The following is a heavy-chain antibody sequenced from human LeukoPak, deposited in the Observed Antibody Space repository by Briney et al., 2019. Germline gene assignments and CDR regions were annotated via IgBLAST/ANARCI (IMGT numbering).Heavy chain of an antibody. J-gene: IGHJ4*02. CDR1: GFTFSSYE. Sequence: GGSLRLSCAASGFTFSSYEMNWVRQAPGKGLEWVSYISSSGSTIYYADSVKGRFTISRDNAKNSLYLQMNSLRAEDTAVYYCARGFYDSSGYSLIAYFDYWGQGTLVTVSS. CDR2: ISSSGSTI. CDR3: ARGFYDSSGYSLIAYFDY. V-gene: IGHV3-48*03. D-gene: IGHD3-22*01.